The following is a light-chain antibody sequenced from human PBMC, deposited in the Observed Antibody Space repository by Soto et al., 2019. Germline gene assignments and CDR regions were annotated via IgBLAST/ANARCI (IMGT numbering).Light chain of an antibody. CDR1: QSVSTN. Sequence: VMTQYPATLSVSPGERAALSCRASQSVSTNLAWYQQRPGQAPRLIISGAYTRATGIPARFSGSGFGTEFTLTISSLQSEDFAVYYCQQYNNWPPITFGQGTRLEVK. CDR2: GAY. CDR3: QQYNNWPPIT. J-gene: IGKJ5*01. V-gene: IGKV3-15*01.